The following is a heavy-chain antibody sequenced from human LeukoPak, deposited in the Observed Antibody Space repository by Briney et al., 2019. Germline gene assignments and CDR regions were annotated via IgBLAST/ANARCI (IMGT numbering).Heavy chain of an antibody. CDR3: ARDRGRVPAATNWFDP. J-gene: IGHJ5*02. CDR2: IIPILGIA. Sequence: ASVKVSCKASGYTFTGYYMHWVRQAPGQGLEWMGRIIPILGIANYAQKFQGRVTITADKSTSTAYMELSSLRSEDTAVYYCARDRGRVPAATNWFDPWGQGTLVTVSS. CDR1: GYTFTGYY. V-gene: IGHV1-69*04. D-gene: IGHD2-2*01.